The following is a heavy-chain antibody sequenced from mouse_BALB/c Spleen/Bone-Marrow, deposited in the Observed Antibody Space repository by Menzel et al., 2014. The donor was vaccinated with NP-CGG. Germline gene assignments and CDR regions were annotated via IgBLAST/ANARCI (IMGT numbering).Heavy chain of an antibody. D-gene: IGHD3-1*01. J-gene: IGHJ2*01. Sequence: EVMLVESGGGLVKPGGSLKLSCAASGFTFRSYAMSWVRQSPEKRLEWVAEISSGGSYTYYPDTVPGRFTISRDTAKNTLYLEMSSLRSEDTAVYYCARDRDYFFYWGHGATITVSS. CDR2: ISSGGSYT. V-gene: IGHV5-9-4*01. CDR1: GFTFRSYA. CDR3: ARDRDYFFY.